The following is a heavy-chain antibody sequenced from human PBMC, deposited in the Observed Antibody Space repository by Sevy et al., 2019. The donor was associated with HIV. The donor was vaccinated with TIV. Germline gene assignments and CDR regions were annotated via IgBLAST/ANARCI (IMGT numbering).Heavy chain of an antibody. Sequence: SETLSLTCTVSGSSIRRYYWSWIRQPPGKGLEWIGYIYNSGNTNYNPSLKSRVTRSVDTSKNQFSLRLSSVTAADTAVYYCARVFDSEGAFDLWGQGIMVTVSS. J-gene: IGHJ3*01. CDR1: GSSIRRYY. CDR2: IYNSGNT. CDR3: ARVFDSEGAFDL. V-gene: IGHV4-59*13. D-gene: IGHD2-21*01.